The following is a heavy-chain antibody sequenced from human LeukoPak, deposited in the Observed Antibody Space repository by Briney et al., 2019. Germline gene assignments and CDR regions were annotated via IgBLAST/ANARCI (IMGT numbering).Heavy chain of an antibody. CDR3: AKDIGLLPYNWFDP. J-gene: IGHJ5*02. CDR2: ISGSGGST. CDR1: GFTFSSYA. V-gene: IGHV3-23*01. Sequence: GGSLRLSCAASGFTFSSYAMSWVRQAPGKGLEWVSAISGSGGSTYYADSVRGLFTISRDNSKNTLYLQMNSLRAEDTAVYYCAKDIGLLPYNWFDPWGQGTLVTVSS. D-gene: IGHD3-22*01.